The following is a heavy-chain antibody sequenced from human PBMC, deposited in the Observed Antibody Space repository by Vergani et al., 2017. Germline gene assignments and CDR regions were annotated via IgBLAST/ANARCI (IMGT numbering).Heavy chain of an antibody. CDR2: ISSSGSTI. V-gene: IGHV3-48*03. CDR3: ARDPKPYSGSYDXFDY. CDR1: GFTFSSYE. J-gene: IGHJ4*02. Sequence: EVQLVESGGGLVQPGGSLRLSCAASGFTFSSYEMNWVRQAPGKGLEWVSYISSSGSTIYYADSVKGRFTISRDNAKNSLYLQMNSLRAEDTAVYYCARDPKPYSGSYDXFDYWGQGTLVTVSS. D-gene: IGHD1-26*01.